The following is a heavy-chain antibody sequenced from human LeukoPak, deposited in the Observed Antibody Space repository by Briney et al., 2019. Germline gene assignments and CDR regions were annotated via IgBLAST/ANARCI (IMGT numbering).Heavy chain of an antibody. D-gene: IGHD2-15*01. CDR2: INHSGST. CDR1: GGSFSGYY. Sequence: ASETLSLTCAVYGGSFSGYYWSWIRQPPGKGLVWIGEINHSGSTNYNPSLKSRVTISVDTSKNQFSLKLSSVTAADTAVYYCARGANFYYYGMDVWGQGTTVTVSS. J-gene: IGHJ6*02. V-gene: IGHV4-34*01. CDR3: ARGANFYYYGMDV.